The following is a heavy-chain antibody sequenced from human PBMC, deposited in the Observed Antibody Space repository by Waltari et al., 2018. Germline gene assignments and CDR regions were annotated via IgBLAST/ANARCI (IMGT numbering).Heavy chain of an antibody. V-gene: IGHV4-34*01. J-gene: IGHJ6*02. CDR3: AGGTIGSGSYYDGGMDV. CDR2: INYSGDA. D-gene: IGHD1-26*01. CDR1: GGSFNTYS. Sequence: QVQLQQWGAGLLKPSETLSLTCDVSGGSFNTYSWAWIRQPPEKGLEGIGEINYSGDANYNPSLKSRVTISVDTSKNRFSLKLNSVTAADTAVYYCAGGTIGSGSYYDGGMDVWGQGTTVTVSS.